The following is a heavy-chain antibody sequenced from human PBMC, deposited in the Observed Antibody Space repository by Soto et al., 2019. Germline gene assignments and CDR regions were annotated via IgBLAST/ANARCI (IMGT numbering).Heavy chain of an antibody. CDR1: GYSFTTYG. CDR2: ISPNSGDT. V-gene: IGHV1-18*01. CDR3: AREMWTRYGTQNFFDY. Sequence: QVQLMQSEGEVKRPGASVKVSCKASGYSFTTYGICWVRQAPGQGLEWMGYISPNSGDTRYAQTLQGRVTWTTDTSTSTAYMELRSLRSDDTAVYYCAREMWTRYGTQNFFDYWGQGALVTVSS. D-gene: IGHD4-17*01. J-gene: IGHJ4*02.